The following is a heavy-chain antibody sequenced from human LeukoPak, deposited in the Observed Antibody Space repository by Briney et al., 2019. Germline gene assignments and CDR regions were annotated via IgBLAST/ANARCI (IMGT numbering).Heavy chain of an antibody. CDR1: GGSISSSSYY. CDR2: IYYSGST. Sequence: PSETLSLTCTVSGGSISSSSYYWGWIRQPPGKGLEWIGSIYYSGSTYYNPSLKSRVTISVDTSKNQFSLKLSSVTAADTAVYYCVPLFGESRGWGQGTLVTVSS. CDR3: VPLFGESRG. D-gene: IGHD3-10*02. J-gene: IGHJ4*02. V-gene: IGHV4-39*07.